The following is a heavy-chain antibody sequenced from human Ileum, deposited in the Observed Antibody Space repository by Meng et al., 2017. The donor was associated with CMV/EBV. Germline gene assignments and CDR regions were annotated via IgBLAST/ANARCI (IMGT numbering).Heavy chain of an antibody. Sequence: KASGYSFINYVINWVRQAPGQGLEWMGWINVYNSNTKYAQNFHGRVVLTTDIVTTTAYMELRSLRSDDTAVYYCARVEVTAGGWFDPWGQGTLVTVSS. CDR2: INVYNSNT. D-gene: IGHD2-21*02. CDR3: ARVEVTAGGWFDP. J-gene: IGHJ5*02. V-gene: IGHV1-18*01. CDR1: GYSFINYV.